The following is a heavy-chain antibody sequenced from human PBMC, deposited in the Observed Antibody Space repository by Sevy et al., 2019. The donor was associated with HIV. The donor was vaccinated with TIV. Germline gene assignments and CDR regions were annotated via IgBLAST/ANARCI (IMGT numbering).Heavy chain of an antibody. CDR1: GFTFNYAW. D-gene: IGHD3-3*01. CDR3: GSVVKNDFRDGHVNYYGLDV. CDR2: INSKTNGGTA. J-gene: IGHJ6*02. V-gene: IGHV3-15*01. Sequence: GGSLRLSCTASGFTFNYAWMSWVRQAPGKGLEWVGRINSKTNGGTADYAAHVKGRFTISRGESENTLYLQMNSLKTEDTAVYYWGSVVKNDFRDGHVNYYGLDVWGQGTTVTVSS.